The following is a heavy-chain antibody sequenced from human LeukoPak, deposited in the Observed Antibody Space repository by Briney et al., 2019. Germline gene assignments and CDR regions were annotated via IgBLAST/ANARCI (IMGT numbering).Heavy chain of an antibody. CDR2: INHSGST. V-gene: IGHV4-34*01. J-gene: IGHJ4*02. CDR1: GGSFSSYY. CDR3: ARGATVVTDFDY. Sequence: PSETLSLACAVYGGSFSSYYWSWIRQPPGKGLEWIGEINHSGSTNYNPSLKSRVTISVDTSKNQFSLKLSSVTAADTAVYYCARGATVVTDFDYWGQGTLVTVSS. D-gene: IGHD4-23*01.